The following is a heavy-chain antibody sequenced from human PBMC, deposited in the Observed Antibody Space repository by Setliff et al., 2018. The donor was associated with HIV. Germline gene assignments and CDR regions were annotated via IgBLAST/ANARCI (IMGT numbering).Heavy chain of an antibody. Sequence: AGGSLRLSCAVSGFNFRGYNMNWVRQAPGKGLEWVSSISTSSTYTYYADSVKGRFTISRDNAKNALYLQMNSLRAEDTAVYYCATHRVGQRPWLSDLGGKGTLVTAAS. CDR1: GFNFRGYN. V-gene: IGHV3-21*01. CDR2: ISTSSTYT. J-gene: IGHJ4*02. D-gene: IGHD5-12*01. CDR3: ATHRVGQRPWLSDL.